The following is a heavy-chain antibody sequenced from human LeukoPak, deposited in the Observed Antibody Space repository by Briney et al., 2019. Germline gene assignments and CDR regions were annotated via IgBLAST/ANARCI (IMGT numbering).Heavy chain of an antibody. CDR3: AELGITMIGGV. J-gene: IGHJ6*04. CDR1: GFTFSSYA. CDR2: ISSNGGST. D-gene: IGHD3-10*02. V-gene: IGHV3-64*01. Sequence: GGSLRLSCAASGFTFSSYAMHWVCQAPGKGLEYVSVISSNGGSTYYANSVKGRFTISRDNAKNSLYLQMNSLRAEDTAVYYCAELGITMIGGVWGKGTTVTISS.